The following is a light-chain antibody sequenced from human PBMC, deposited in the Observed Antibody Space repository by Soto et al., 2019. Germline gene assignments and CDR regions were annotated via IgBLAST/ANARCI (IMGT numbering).Light chain of an antibody. Sequence: QLVLTQSPSASASLGASVKLTCTLRSGLSSYAIAWHQQQPEKGPRYLMKLNSDGSHSKGDGIPDRFSGSSSGAERYLTISSLQSEDEADYYCQTWGTGIQVFGGGTKLTVL. CDR3: QTWGTGIQV. J-gene: IGLJ2*01. V-gene: IGLV4-69*01. CDR2: LNSDGSH. CDR1: SGLSSYA.